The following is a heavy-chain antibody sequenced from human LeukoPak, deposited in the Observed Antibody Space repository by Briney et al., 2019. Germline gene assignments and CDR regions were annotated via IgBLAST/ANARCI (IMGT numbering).Heavy chain of an antibody. Sequence: TSETLSLTCAVYGGSFSGYCWSWLRQPPGKGLEWIGEINHSGSTNYNPSLKSRVTISVDTSKNQFSLKLTSVTAADTAVYYCARGHGSSSGYYPYYWGQGTLVTVSS. CDR2: INHSGST. CDR3: ARGHGSSSGYYPYY. J-gene: IGHJ4*02. V-gene: IGHV4-34*01. D-gene: IGHD3-22*01. CDR1: GGSFSGYC.